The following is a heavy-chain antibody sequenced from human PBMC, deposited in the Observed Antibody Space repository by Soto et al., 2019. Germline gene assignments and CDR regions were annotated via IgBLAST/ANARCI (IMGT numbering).Heavy chain of an antibody. D-gene: IGHD2-8*01. CDR2: IYYSGST. J-gene: IGHJ3*02. CDR1: GGSISSSSYY. Sequence: QLQESGPGLVKPSETLSLTCTVSGGSISSSSYYWGWIRQPPGKGLEWIGSIYYSGSTYYNPSLKSRVTISVDTSKNQFSLKLSSVTAADTAVYYCAILGYCTNGVCMDLESGFDIWGQGTMVTVSS. V-gene: IGHV4-39*01. CDR3: AILGYCTNGVCMDLESGFDI.